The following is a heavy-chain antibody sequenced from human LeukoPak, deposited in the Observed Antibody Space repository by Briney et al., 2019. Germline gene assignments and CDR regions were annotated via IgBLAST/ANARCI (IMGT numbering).Heavy chain of an antibody. D-gene: IGHD3-3*01. J-gene: IGHJ4*02. CDR3: ARGGRFTIFGVVPYDY. V-gene: IGHV4-34*01. Sequence: TSETLSLTCAVYGGSFSGYYWSWIRQPPGKGLEWIWEINHSGSTNYNPSLKSRVTISVDTSKNQFSLKLSSVTAADTAVYYCARGGRFTIFGVVPYDYWGQGTLVTVSS. CDR1: GGSFSGYY. CDR2: INHSGST.